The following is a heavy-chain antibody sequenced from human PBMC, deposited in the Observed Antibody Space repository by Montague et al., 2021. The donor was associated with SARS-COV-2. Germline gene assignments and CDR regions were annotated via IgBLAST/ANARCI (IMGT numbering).Heavy chain of an antibody. CDR2: IYWDDDK. Sequence: PALVKPTQTLTLTCTFSGFSLSTYGVGVGWIRQPPGKALEWLVLIYWDDDKRYSPSLKSRLTITKDTSKNQVVLTMTNMDPVDTATYYCAHRRGLLLSDAFDXWGQGTMVTVSS. CDR3: AHRRGLLLSDAFDX. V-gene: IGHV2-5*02. CDR1: GFSLSTYGVG. J-gene: IGHJ3*02. D-gene: IGHD1-26*01.